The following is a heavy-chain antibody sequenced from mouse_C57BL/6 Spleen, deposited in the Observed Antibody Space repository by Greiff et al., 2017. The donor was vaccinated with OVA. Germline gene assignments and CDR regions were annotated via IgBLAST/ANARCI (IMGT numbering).Heavy chain of an antibody. CDR2: IYPGDGDT. J-gene: IGHJ2*01. V-gene: IGHV1-80*01. CDR1: GYSFTSYC. D-gene: IGHD1-1*01. CDR3: GTAVVASGGG. Sequence: LVESGAELVQPGASVTISCNASGYSFTSYCMNWVNQRPGKGLEWIGQIYPGDGDTNYNGKFKGKAILTADKSSSTAYMQLSSLTSEDSAVYFCGTAVVASGGGWGQGTTLTVS.